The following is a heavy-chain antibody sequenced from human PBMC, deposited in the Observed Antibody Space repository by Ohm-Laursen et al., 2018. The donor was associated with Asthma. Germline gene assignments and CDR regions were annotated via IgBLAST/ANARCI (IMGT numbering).Heavy chain of an antibody. CDR1: GFTFSSFA. CDR2: ISGSAGST. D-gene: IGHD5-18*01. J-gene: IGHJ6*02. CDR3: AKDRGFNYGYGMDV. Sequence: SLRLSCTASGFTFSSFAMSWVRQAPGKGLEWVSTISGSAGSTYYADSVKGRFTNSRDNSKNTLYLQMNSLRAEDTALYYCAKDRGFNYGYGMDVWGQGNTVTVSS. V-gene: IGHV3-23*01.